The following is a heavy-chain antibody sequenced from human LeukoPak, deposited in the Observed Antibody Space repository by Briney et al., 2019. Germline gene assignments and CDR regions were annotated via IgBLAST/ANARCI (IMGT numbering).Heavy chain of an antibody. Sequence: SVKVSCKASGGTFSSYAISWVRQAPGQGLEWMGGIIPIFGTANYAQKFQGRVTITADESMSTAYMELSSLRSEDTAVYYCARTDSHRPYYYYYMDVWGKGTTVTVSS. V-gene: IGHV1-69*13. CDR3: ARTDSHRPYYYYYMDV. CDR2: IIPIFGTA. CDR1: GGTFSSYA. J-gene: IGHJ6*03. D-gene: IGHD1-14*01.